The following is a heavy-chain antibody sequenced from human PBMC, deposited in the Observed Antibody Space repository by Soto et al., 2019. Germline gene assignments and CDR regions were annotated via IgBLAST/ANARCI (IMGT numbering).Heavy chain of an antibody. D-gene: IGHD5-18*01. J-gene: IGHJ6*02. V-gene: IGHV2-70*01. Sequence: GSGPTLVNPTQTLTLTCTFSGFSLSTSGMCVSWIRQPPGKALEWLALIDWDDDKYYSTSLKTRLTISKDTSKNQVVLTMTNMDPVDTATYCCARIIVDTAMDGYYYYYGMDVWGQGTTVTVSS. CDR1: GFSLSTSGMC. CDR3: ARIIVDTAMDGYYYYYGMDV. CDR2: IDWDDDK.